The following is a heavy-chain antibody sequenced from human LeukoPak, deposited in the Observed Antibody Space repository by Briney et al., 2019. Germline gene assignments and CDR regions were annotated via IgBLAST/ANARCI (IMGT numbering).Heavy chain of an antibody. CDR2: IYYSGST. V-gene: IGHV4-59*01. D-gene: IGHD6-13*01. J-gene: IGHJ4*02. CDR3: AREGGYSSTRFSFDY. Sequence: SETLSLTCTVSGGSISSYYWSWIRQPPGKGLEWIGYIYYSGSTNYNPSLKSRVTISVDTSKNQFSLKLSSVTAADTAVYYCAREGGYSSTRFSFDYWGQGTLVTVSS. CDR1: GGSISSYY.